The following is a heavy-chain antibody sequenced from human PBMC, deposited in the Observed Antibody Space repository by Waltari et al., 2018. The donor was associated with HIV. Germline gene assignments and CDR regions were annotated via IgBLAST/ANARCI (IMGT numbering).Heavy chain of an antibody. D-gene: IGHD4-17*01. V-gene: IGHV2-5*01. CDR2: IYWNDDK. Sequence: QITLKESGPTLVKPTQTLTLTCTFSGFSLSTSGVGVGWIRQPPGKALEWLALIYWNDDKRYSPSLKSRLTITKDTSKNQVVLTMTNMDPVDTATYYCAHTTATTVTIEFDYWGQGTLVTVSS. J-gene: IGHJ4*02. CDR1: GFSLSTSGVG. CDR3: AHTTATTVTIEFDY.